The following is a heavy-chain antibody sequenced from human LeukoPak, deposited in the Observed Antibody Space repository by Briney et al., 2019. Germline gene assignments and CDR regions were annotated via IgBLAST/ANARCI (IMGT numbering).Heavy chain of an antibody. J-gene: IGHJ4*02. CDR3: AGSGGLANTGAVFDY. Sequence: NASETLSLTCIVSGDSITNHYWSLIRRPPGKGLEWIGYIYYNGIINYNPSLKSRVTISVDTSRNQFSMKLNSVTAADTAVYYCAGSGGLANTGAVFDYWGQGTLVTVSS. D-gene: IGHD3-10*01. V-gene: IGHV4-59*11. CDR2: IYYNGII. CDR1: GDSITNHY.